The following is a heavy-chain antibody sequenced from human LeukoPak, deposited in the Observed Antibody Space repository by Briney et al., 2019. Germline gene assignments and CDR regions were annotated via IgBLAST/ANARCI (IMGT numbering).Heavy chain of an antibody. V-gene: IGHV1-2*02. CDR1: GYTFTSYG. CDR2: INPNSGGT. CDR3: ATEPARDGYNYEPFDY. D-gene: IGHD5-24*01. Sequence: ASVKVSCKASGYTFTSYGISWVRQAPGQGLEWMGWINPNSGGTNYAQKFQGRVTMTRDTSISTAYMELSRLRSDDTAVYYCATEPARDGYNYEPFDYWGQGTLVTVSS. J-gene: IGHJ4*02.